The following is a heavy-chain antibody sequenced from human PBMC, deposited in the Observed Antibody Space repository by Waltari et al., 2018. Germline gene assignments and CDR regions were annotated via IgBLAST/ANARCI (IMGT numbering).Heavy chain of an antibody. CDR1: GYTFTGYY. Sequence: QVQLVQSGAEVKKPGASVKVSCKASGYTFTGYYMHWVRQAPGQGLEWMGRINPNSGGTNYAQKFQGRVTMTRDTSISTTYMELSRLRSDDTAVYYCARVQSDYVAEYFQHWGQGTLVTVSS. CDR2: INPNSGGT. CDR3: ARVQSDYVAEYFQH. V-gene: IGHV1-2*02. J-gene: IGHJ1*01. D-gene: IGHD4-17*01.